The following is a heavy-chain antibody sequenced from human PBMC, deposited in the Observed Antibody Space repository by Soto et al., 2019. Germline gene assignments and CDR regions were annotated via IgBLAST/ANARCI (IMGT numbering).Heavy chain of an antibody. J-gene: IGHJ4*02. CDR2: ISDRGDTT. D-gene: IGHD1-1*01. V-gene: IGHV3-23*01. CDR1: GFTISSDA. Sequence: GGSLRLSCAASGFTISSDAMYWVRQAPGKGLEWVSGISDRGDTTHYADSVKGRFTISRDTSKNTLYLQLNTLRDDDTAIYYCAKDKPGTTSFDYWGQGTLVTVSS. CDR3: AKDKPGTTSFDY.